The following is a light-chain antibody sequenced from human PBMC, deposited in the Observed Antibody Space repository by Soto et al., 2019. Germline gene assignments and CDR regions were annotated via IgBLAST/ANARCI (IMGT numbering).Light chain of an antibody. V-gene: IGKV3-20*01. CDR2: GAS. CDR1: QSIGSSY. Sequence: VLTQSPGTLSLSPGERATISCRASQSIGSSYLAWYQHKPGQAPRLLIYGASSRATGISHRFSGSGSGTDFTRTISRLEPEDCGVYYCQQYGGSPPFTFGQGTSLEIK. J-gene: IGKJ2*01. CDR3: QQYGGSPPFT.